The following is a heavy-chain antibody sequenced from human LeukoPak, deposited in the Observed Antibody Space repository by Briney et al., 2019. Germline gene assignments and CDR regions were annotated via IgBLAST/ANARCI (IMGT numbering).Heavy chain of an antibody. CDR3: AKVTFWSGYYIDY. D-gene: IGHD3-3*01. Sequence: GGSLRLSCAASGFTVSSNYMSWVRQAPGKGLEWVSIIYSGGSTYCADSVKGRFTISRDNSKNTLYLQMNSLRAEDTAVYYCAKVTFWSGYYIDYWGQGTLVTVSS. CDR2: IYSGGST. CDR1: GFTVSSNY. J-gene: IGHJ4*02. V-gene: IGHV3-53*01.